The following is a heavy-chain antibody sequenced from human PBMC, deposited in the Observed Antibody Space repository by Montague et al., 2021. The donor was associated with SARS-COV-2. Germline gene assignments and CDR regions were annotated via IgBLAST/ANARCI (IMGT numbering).Heavy chain of an antibody. CDR3: ARDSRIVGATGGMDV. J-gene: IGHJ6*02. CDR1: GFTFSSYW. Sequence: SLRLSCVASGFTFSSYWMSWVRQTPGKGLEWVANIKPDGGEKHYLDSXKGRFTISRDNAKNSLNLQMDSLRAEDTALYYCARDSRIVGATGGMDVWGQGTTVIVSS. D-gene: IGHD1-26*01. CDR2: IKPDGGEK. V-gene: IGHV3-7*03.